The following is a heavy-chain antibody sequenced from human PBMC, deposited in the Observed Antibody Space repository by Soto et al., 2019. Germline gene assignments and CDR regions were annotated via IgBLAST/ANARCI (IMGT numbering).Heavy chain of an antibody. CDR3: ARSTVTTPNFDY. Sequence: SETLSLTCTVSGGSISSGGYYWSWIRQHPGKGLEWVGYIYYSGSTYYNPSLKSRVTISVDTSKNQFSLKLSSVTAADTAVYYCARSTVTTPNFDYWGQGTLVTVSS. CDR2: IYYSGST. CDR1: GGSISSGGYY. D-gene: IGHD4-17*01. V-gene: IGHV4-31*03. J-gene: IGHJ4*02.